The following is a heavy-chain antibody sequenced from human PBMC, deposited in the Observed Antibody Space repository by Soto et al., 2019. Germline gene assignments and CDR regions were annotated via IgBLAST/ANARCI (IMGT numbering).Heavy chain of an antibody. J-gene: IGHJ4*02. CDR2: IKPGSGRT. CDR1: GYIFTSYY. D-gene: IGHD2-2*02. CDR3: AREEGYCTSSSCYKEGWGY. Sequence: QVQLVQSGAEVKKPGASVKVSCKASGYIFTSYYIHWVRQAPGQGLEWMGIIKPGSGRTTYAQKFQGRVTMTRDTSTSTVYMELSSLRSEDTAVYYCAREEGYCTSSSCYKEGWGYWGQGPLVTVSS. V-gene: IGHV1-46*01.